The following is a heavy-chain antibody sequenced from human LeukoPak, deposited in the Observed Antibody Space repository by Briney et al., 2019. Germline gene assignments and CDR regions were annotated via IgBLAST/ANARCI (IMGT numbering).Heavy chain of an antibody. CDR1: AYTFTSYD. J-gene: IGHJ4*02. CDR2: MNPNSGNT. D-gene: IGHD6-13*01. CDR3: ARGVSAAGMDY. V-gene: IGHV1-8*03. Sequence: ASVTVSFTSSAYTFTSYDINWVRQAHGQGLEWMGWMNPNSGNTGYAQKFQGRVTITRNTSISTAYMELSSLRSEDTAVYYCARGVSAAGMDYWGQGTLVTVSS.